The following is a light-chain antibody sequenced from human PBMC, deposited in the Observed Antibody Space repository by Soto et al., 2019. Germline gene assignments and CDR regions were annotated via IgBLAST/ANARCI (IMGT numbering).Light chain of an antibody. Sequence: MTQSPSSLSASVGDRVTFSFRASQGVSRKLAWYQHKPGQAPRLLISGASTGATGIPARFSGSGSGTEFTLTISSLQSEDCAIYYCQQYHTWPITFGGGTKVDI. CDR3: QQYHTWPIT. CDR2: GAS. CDR1: QGVSRK. J-gene: IGKJ4*01. V-gene: IGKV3-15*01.